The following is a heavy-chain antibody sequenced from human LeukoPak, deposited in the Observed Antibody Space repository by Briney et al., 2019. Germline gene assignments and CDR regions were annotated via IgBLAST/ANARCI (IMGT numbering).Heavy chain of an antibody. D-gene: IGHD6-19*01. CDR2: IYYSGST. J-gene: IGHJ4*02. CDR3: ASGIAVAGLDY. V-gene: IGHV4-59*01. CDR1: NGSISSYY. Sequence: PSETLTLTCTVSNGSISSYYWSWIRQPPGKGLEWIGYIYYSGSTNYSPSLKSRVTISVDTSKTQFSLKLSSVTAADTAVYYCASGIAVAGLDYWGQGALVTVSS.